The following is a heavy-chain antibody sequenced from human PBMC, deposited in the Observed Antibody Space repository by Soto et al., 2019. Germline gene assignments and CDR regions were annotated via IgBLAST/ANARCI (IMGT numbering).Heavy chain of an antibody. J-gene: IGHJ4*02. D-gene: IGHD1-26*01. CDR1: VFTFRNYA. V-gene: IGHV3-64D*08. CDR2: ISSNAGSI. CDR3: VKDRWVDY. Sequence: WGSLLLSCSFFVFTFRNYAMHWVRQAPGKGLEYVSSISSNAGSIYYADSVKGRFTISRDNSKGTLYLQMSSLRPEDTSVYYCVKDRWVDYWGQGAMVTVSS.